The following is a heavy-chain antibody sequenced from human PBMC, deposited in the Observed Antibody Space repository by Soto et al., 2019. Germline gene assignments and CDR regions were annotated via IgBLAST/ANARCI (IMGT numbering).Heavy chain of an antibody. CDR2: IDPSDSYT. J-gene: IGHJ4*02. V-gene: IGHV5-10-1*01. CDR3: ARSLGGWSPFDY. CDR1: GYSFTSYW. Sequence: HGESLKISCKGSGYSFTSYWISWVRQMPGKGLEWMGRIDPSDSYTNYSPSFQGHVTISADKSISTAYLQWSSLKASDTAMYYCARSLGGWSPFDYWGQGTLVTVSS. D-gene: IGHD2-15*01.